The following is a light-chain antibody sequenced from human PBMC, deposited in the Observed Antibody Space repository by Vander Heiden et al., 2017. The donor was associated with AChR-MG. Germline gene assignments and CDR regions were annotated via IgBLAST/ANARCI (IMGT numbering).Light chain of an antibody. V-gene: IGKV2-28*01. CDR2: LGS. CDR1: QSLLHSNGYNY. Sequence: DIVMTQSPLPLPVTPGEPASISCRSSQSLLHSNGYNYLDWYLQKPGQSPQLLIYLGSNRASGVPDRFSGSGSGTDFTLKISRVEAEDVGVYYCMQALQTLWKVGQGTKVEIK. CDR3: MQALQTLWK. J-gene: IGKJ1*01.